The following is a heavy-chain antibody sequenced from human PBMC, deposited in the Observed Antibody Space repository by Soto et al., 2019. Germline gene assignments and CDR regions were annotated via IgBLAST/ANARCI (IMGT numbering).Heavy chain of an antibody. V-gene: IGHV3-30*18. D-gene: IGHD2-2*01. CDR1: GFTFSSYG. Sequence: GGSLRLSCAASGFTFSSYGMHWVRQAPGKGLEWVAVISYDGSNKYYADSVKGRFTISRDNSKNTLYLQMNSLRAEDTAVYYGAKDYVVVVPAAMRKGPFSWFDPWGQGTLVTVSS. CDR3: AKDYVVVVPAAMRKGPFSWFDP. CDR2: ISYDGSNK. J-gene: IGHJ5*02.